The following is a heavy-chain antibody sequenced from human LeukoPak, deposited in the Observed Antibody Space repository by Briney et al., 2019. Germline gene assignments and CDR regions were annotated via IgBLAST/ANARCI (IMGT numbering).Heavy chain of an antibody. V-gene: IGHV3-23*01. CDR1: GFTFSNYA. CDR2: VSGSGDST. D-gene: IGHD6-19*01. J-gene: IGHJ4*02. CDR3: AKTNEGIAVADFFFAGEEYYFDY. Sequence: GGSLRLSCAASGFTFSNYAMSWVRQAPGKGLEWVSSVSGSGDSTYSADSVKGRFTISRDNPKNTLYLQMNSLRAEDTAVYYCAKTNEGIAVADFFFAGEEYYFDYWGQGTLVTVSS.